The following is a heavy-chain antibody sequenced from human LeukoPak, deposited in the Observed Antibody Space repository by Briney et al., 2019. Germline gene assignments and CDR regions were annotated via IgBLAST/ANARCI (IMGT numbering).Heavy chain of an antibody. Sequence: GGSLRLSCAASGFTFSSYSMNWVRQAPGKGLEWVSYISSSGSTIYYADSVKGRFTISRDNAKNSLYLQMNSLRAEDTAVYYCASLTAAARRWGQGTLVTVSS. CDR2: ISSSGSTI. V-gene: IGHV3-48*01. J-gene: IGHJ4*02. CDR1: GFTFSSYS. D-gene: IGHD6-13*01. CDR3: ASLTAAARR.